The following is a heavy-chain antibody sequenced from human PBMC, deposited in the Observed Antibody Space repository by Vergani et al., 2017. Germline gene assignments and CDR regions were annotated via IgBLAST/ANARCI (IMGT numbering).Heavy chain of an antibody. CDR2: IYYSGST. CDR3: ARELRSPKGYYMDV. CDR1: GGSISSHY. V-gene: IGHV4-59*11. J-gene: IGHJ6*03. D-gene: IGHD3-3*01. Sequence: QVQLQESGPGLVKPSETLSLTCTVSGGSISSHYWSWIRQPPGKGLEWIGYIYYSGSTNYNPSPKSRGTISVDTSKNQFSLKLSSVTAADTAVYYCARELRSPKGYYMDVWGKGTTVTVSS.